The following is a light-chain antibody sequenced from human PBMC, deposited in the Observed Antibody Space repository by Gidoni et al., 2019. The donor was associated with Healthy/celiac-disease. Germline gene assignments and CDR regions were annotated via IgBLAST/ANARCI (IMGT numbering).Light chain of an antibody. J-gene: IGKJ3*01. Sequence: DIVLTQSPATLSLSPGERATLSCRASQSVSSYLAWYQQKPGQAPRLLIYDASNRATGIPARFSGSGSGTDFTLTISSLGPEDFAVYYCQQRSNWPPFTFGPGTKVDIK. V-gene: IGKV3-11*01. CDR1: QSVSSY. CDR2: DAS. CDR3: QQRSNWPPFT.